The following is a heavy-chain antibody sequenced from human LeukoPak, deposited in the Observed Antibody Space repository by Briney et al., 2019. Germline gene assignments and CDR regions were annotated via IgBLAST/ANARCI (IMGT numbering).Heavy chain of an antibody. J-gene: IGHJ3*02. Sequence: GGSLRLSCVATGFTVSSNYMSWVRQAPGKGLEWVSVIYSGGSTYYADSVKGRFTISRDNSKNTLYLQMNSLRAEDTAVYYCARASDEQTYYYDSSGPYDAFDIWGQGTMVTVSS. V-gene: IGHV3-53*01. CDR1: GFTVSSNY. D-gene: IGHD3-22*01. CDR2: IYSGGST. CDR3: ARASDEQTYYYDSSGPYDAFDI.